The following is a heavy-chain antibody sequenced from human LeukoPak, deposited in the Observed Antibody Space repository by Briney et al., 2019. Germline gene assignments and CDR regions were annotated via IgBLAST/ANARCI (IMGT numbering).Heavy chain of an antibody. CDR1: GYTFTGYY. CDR3: ARDRHPLDAFDI. J-gene: IGHJ3*02. Sequence: GASVKVSCKASGYTFTGYYMHWVRQAPGQGLEWMGWINPNGGGTNYAQKFQGRVTMTRDTSISTAYMELSRLRSDDTAVYYCARDRHPLDAFDIWGQGTMVTVSS. CDR2: INPNGGGT. V-gene: IGHV1-2*02.